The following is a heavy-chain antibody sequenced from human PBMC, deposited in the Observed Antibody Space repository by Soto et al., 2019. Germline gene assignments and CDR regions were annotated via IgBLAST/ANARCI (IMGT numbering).Heavy chain of an antibody. CDR3: ARGIVVVPAANPEFDY. Sequence: LSLTCTVSGGSISSGGYYWSWIRQHPGKGLEWIGYIYYSGSTYYNPSLKSRVTISVDTSKNQFSLKLSSVTAADTAVYYCARGIVVVPAANPEFDYWGQGTLVTVSS. CDR1: GGSISSGGYY. J-gene: IGHJ4*02. CDR2: IYYSGST. V-gene: IGHV4-31*03. D-gene: IGHD2-2*01.